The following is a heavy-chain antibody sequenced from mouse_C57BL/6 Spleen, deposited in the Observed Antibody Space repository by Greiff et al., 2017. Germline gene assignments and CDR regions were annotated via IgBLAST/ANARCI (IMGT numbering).Heavy chain of an antibody. D-gene: IGHD1-1*01. Sequence: QVQLQQSGAELVKPGASVTISCQASGYAFSSYWLNWVKQRPGKGLEWIGQIYPGDGDTNYNGTFKGKATLTADKSSSTADMQLSSLTSEDSAVYFCARGPLITTVGDWYFDGWGTGTTVTVA. J-gene: IGHJ1*03. CDR3: ARGPLITTVGDWYFDG. V-gene: IGHV1-80*01. CDR1: GYAFSSYW. CDR2: IYPGDGDT.